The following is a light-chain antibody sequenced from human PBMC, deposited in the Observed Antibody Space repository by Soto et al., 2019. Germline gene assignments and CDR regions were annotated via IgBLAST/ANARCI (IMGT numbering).Light chain of an antibody. J-gene: IGLJ1*01. CDR1: DNDIGTYNL. Sequence: QSVLTQPASVSGSPGQSITISCTGTDNDIGTYNLVSWYQQCPGTAPKVIIFDVSNRPSGVSSRFSGSKSGGTASLTISALQAEDEADYFCCSYGGSRPYVFGTGTRSPP. CDR3: CSYGGSRPYV. V-gene: IGLV2-23*02. CDR2: DVS.